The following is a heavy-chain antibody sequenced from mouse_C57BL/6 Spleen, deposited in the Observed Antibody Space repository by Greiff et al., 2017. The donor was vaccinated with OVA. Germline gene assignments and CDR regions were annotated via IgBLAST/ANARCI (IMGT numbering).Heavy chain of an antibody. Sequence: EVQLQQSGPELVKPGASVKISCKASGYTFTDYYMNWVKQSHGKSLEWIGDINPNNGGTSYNQKFKGKATLTVDKSSSTAYMELRSLTSEDSAVYYGARSDYYGSSCFDYWGQGTTLTVSS. CDR1: GYTFTDYY. CDR3: ARSDYYGSSCFDY. D-gene: IGHD1-1*01. CDR2: INPNNGGT. J-gene: IGHJ2*01. V-gene: IGHV1-26*01.